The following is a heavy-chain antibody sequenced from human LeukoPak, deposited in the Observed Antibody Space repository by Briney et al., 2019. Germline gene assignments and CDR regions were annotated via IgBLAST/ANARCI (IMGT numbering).Heavy chain of an antibody. J-gene: IGHJ4*02. CDR3: AKDRQISGSGDSGSDY. Sequence: GGSLRLSCAASGFTFSSYAMSWVRQAPGKGLEWVSAISGSGGSTYYADSVKSRFTISRDNSKNTLYLQMNSLRAEDTAVYYCAKDRQISGSGDSGSDYWGQGTLVTVSS. CDR1: GFTFSSYA. V-gene: IGHV3-23*01. CDR2: ISGSGGST. D-gene: IGHD1-26*01.